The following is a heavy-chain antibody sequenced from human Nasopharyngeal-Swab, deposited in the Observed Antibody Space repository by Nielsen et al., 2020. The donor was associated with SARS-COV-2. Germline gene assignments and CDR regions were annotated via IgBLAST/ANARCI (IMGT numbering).Heavy chain of an antibody. Sequence: GESLKISCAASGFTFSSYAMHWVRQAPGKGLEWVSLISGDGGSTYYADSVKGRITISRDNSKNSLYLQMNSLRTEDTALYYCAKDIADYYPLPGYFDYWGQGTLVTVSS. V-gene: IGHV3-43*02. D-gene: IGHD3-10*01. CDR3: AKDIADYYPLPGYFDY. CDR2: ISGDGGST. CDR1: GFTFSSYA. J-gene: IGHJ4*02.